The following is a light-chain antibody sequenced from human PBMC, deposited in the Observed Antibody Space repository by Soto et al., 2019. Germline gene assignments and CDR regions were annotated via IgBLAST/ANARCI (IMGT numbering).Light chain of an antibody. V-gene: IGKV3-11*01. J-gene: IGKJ5*01. Sequence: EIVLTKSPATLSLSPGERATLSCRASQSVSSYLAWYQHKPGQAPRLIIYDASIRATGIPARFSGSGSGTDFNITRSSLEPEYFAVYYCRHRSNWAFTVGQGTRLEIK. CDR2: DAS. CDR1: QSVSSY. CDR3: RHRSNWAFT.